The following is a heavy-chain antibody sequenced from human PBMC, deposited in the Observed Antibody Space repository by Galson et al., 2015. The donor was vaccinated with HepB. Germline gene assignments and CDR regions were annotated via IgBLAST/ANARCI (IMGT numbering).Heavy chain of an antibody. CDR1: GFTFSSYW. V-gene: IGHV3-7*01. CDR3: AREASESNSAVGMEV. Sequence: SLRLSCAASGFTFSSYWMRWVRQAPGKGLEWVANITKDGSEKYYVDSVKGRFTISRDNAKNSLYLQMNSLRAEDTAVYYCAREASESNSAVGMEVWGKGTMVTVSS. J-gene: IGHJ6*04. CDR2: ITKDGSEK. D-gene: IGHD3-10*01.